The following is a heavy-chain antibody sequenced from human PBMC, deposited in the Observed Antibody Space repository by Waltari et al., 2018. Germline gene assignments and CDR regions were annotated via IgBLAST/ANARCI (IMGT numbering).Heavy chain of an antibody. V-gene: IGHV3-7*01. J-gene: IGHJ4*02. CDR2: IKQDGSEK. CDR1: GFTFSSYW. CDR3: ARGRVVGYYDFWSGLYFDY. D-gene: IGHD3-3*01. Sequence: EVQLVESGGGLVQPGGSLRLSCAASGFTFSSYWMSWVRQAPGKGLEWVANIKQDGSEKYYVDSVKGRFTISRDNAKNSLYLQMNSLRAEDTAVYYCARGRVVGYYDFWSGLYFDYWGQGTLVTVSS.